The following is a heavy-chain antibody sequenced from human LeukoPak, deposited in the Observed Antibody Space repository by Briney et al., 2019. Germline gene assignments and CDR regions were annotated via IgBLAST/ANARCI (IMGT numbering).Heavy chain of an antibody. V-gene: IGHV4-34*01. J-gene: IGHJ4*02. CDR2: INHSGST. CDR1: GGSFNAYY. Sequence: KPSETLSLTCAVYGGSFNAYYWSWLRQPPGKGLEWTGEINHSGSTNYNSSLKSRVTISVDTSKNQFSLKLTSVTAADTAIYYCARATLQLERRPFDYWGQGTLVTVSS. CDR3: ARATLQLERRPFDY. D-gene: IGHD1-1*01.